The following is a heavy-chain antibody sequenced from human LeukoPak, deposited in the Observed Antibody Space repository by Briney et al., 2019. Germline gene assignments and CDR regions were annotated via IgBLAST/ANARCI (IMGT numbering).Heavy chain of an antibody. Sequence: SETLSLTCTVSGFSISSGYYWGWIRQPPGKGLEWIGSIYHSGSTYYNPSLKSRVTISVDTSKNQFSLKLSSVTAADTAVYYCARAPNVPGIAVANNWFDPWGQGTLVTVSS. V-gene: IGHV4-38-2*02. CDR1: GFSISSGYY. CDR3: ARAPNVPGIAVANNWFDP. D-gene: IGHD6-19*01. J-gene: IGHJ5*02. CDR2: IYHSGST.